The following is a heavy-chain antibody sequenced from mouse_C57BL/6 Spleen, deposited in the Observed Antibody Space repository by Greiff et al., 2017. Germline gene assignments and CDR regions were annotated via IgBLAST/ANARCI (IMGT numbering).Heavy chain of an antibody. CDR2: IWTGGGT. CDR1: GFSLTSYA. D-gene: IGHD1-1*01. Sequence: VQLQQSGPGLVAPSQSLSITCTVSGFSLTSYAISWVRQPPGKGLEWLGVIWTGGGTNYNSALKSRLSISKDNSKSQVFLKMNSLQTDDTARYYCARTPTVVATYWYFDVWGTGTTVTVSS. V-gene: IGHV2-9-1*01. J-gene: IGHJ1*03. CDR3: ARTPTVVATYWYFDV.